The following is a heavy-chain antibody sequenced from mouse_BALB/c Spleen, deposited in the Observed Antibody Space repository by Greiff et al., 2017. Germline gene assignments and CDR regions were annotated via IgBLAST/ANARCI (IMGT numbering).Heavy chain of an antibody. CDR3: AREGGNGYFAY. J-gene: IGHJ3*01. V-gene: IGHV3-2*02. D-gene: IGHD2-2*01. CDR2: ISYSGST. CDR1: GYSITSDYA. Sequence: EVKLQESGPGLVKPSQSLSLTCTVTGYSITSDYAWNWIRQFPGNKLEWMGYISYSGSTSYNPSLKSRISITRDTSKNQFFLQLNSVTTEDTATYYCAREGGNGYFAYWGQGTLVTVSA.